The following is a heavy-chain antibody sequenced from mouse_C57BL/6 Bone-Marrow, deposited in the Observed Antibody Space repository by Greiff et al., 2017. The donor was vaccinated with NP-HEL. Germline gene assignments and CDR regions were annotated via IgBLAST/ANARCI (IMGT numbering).Heavy chain of an antibody. J-gene: IGHJ2*01. CDR2: ISYDGSN. CDR1: GYSITSGYY. CDR3: ARDGYFVY. Sequence: ESGPGLVKPSQSLSLTCSVTGYSITSGYYWNWIRQFPGNKLEWMGYISYDGSNNYNPSLQNRISITRDTSKNPFFLKLNSMTTEDTATYYCARDGYFVYWGQGTTLTVSS. V-gene: IGHV3-6*01.